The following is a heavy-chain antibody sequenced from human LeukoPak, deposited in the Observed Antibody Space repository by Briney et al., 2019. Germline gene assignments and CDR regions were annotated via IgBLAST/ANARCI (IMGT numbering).Heavy chain of an antibody. Sequence: SETLSLTCTVSGGSISSSSYYWGWIRQPPGKGLEWIGSIYYSGSTYYNPSLKSRVTISVDTSKNQFSLKLSSVTAADTAVYYCATRIAVGPVRAFDIWGQGTMVTVSS. J-gene: IGHJ3*02. CDR3: ATRIAVGPVRAFDI. CDR1: GGSISSSSYY. V-gene: IGHV4-39*07. CDR2: IYYSGST. D-gene: IGHD6-19*01.